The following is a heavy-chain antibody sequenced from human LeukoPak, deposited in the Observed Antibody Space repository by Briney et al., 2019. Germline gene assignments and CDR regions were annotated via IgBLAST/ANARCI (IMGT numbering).Heavy chain of an antibody. D-gene: IGHD4/OR15-4a*01. Sequence: GGSLRLSCAASGFTFSSYAMSWVRQAPGKGLEWVSSITYSGGSTYYADSVKGRFTISRDNSRNTLYLQMHSLRAEDTAVYYCARRAGAYSHPYDYWGQGTLVTVSS. J-gene: IGHJ4*02. V-gene: IGHV3-23*01. CDR1: GFTFSSYA. CDR3: ARRAGAYSHPYDY. CDR2: ITYSGGST.